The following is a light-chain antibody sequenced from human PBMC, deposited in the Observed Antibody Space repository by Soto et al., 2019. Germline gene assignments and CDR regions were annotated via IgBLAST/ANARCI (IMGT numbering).Light chain of an antibody. CDR3: RSYRSGGNFV. J-gene: IGLJ1*01. Sequence: QSVLAQPPSVSGSLGQSIAISCTGTSSDVGGYDYVSWHQQHPGKAPKVLISMVSNWTSGVSNRFSGSKSGNTASLTISGLQADDEADYYCRSYRSGGNFVFGRGTKLTVL. CDR2: MVS. V-gene: IGLV2-14*01. CDR1: SSDVGGYDY.